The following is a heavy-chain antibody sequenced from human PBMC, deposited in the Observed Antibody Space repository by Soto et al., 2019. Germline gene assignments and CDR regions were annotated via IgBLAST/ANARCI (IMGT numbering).Heavy chain of an antibody. CDR1: GFTFSSYS. Sequence: EVQLVESGGGLVKPGGSLRLSCAASGFTFSSYSMNWVRQAPGKGLEWVSSISSSSSYIYYADSVKGRFTISRDNAKNSLYLQMNSLRAEDTAVYCCARAGEYQLLLGYWGQGTLVTVSS. CDR3: ARAGEYQLLLGY. D-gene: IGHD2-2*01. J-gene: IGHJ4*02. V-gene: IGHV3-21*01. CDR2: ISSSSSYI.